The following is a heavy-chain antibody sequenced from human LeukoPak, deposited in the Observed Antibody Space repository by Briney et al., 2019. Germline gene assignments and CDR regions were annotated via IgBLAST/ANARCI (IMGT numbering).Heavy chain of an antibody. CDR3: ARDRSSWFGEPLGAFDI. J-gene: IGHJ3*02. D-gene: IGHD3-10*01. CDR1: GFTVSSNY. CDR2: IYSGGST. Sequence: PGGSLRLSCAASGFTVSSNYMSWVRQAPGKGLEWVSVIYSGGSTYYADSVKGRFTTSRDNSKNTLYLQMNSLRAEDTAVYYCARDRSSWFGEPLGAFDIWGQGTMVTVSS. V-gene: IGHV3-66*01.